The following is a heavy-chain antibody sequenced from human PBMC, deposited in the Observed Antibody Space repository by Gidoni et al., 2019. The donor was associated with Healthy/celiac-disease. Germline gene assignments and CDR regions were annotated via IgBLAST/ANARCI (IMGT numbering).Heavy chain of an antibody. CDR3: ARDRMGDSGSYYWGVGYYYGMDV. D-gene: IGHD1-26*01. Sequence: QVQLQESGPGLVKPSETLSLTCTVSGGPIRSYYWSWIRQPPGKGLEWIGYIYYSGSTNYNPSLKSRVTISVDTSKNQFSLKLSSVTAADTAVYYCARDRMGDSGSYYWGVGYYYGMDVWGQGTTVTVSS. V-gene: IGHV4-59*01. J-gene: IGHJ6*02. CDR2: IYYSGST. CDR1: GGPIRSYY.